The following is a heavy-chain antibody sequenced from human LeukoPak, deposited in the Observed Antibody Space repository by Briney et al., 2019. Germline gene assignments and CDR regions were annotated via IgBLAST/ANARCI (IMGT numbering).Heavy chain of an antibody. V-gene: IGHV4-34*01. D-gene: IGHD3-22*01. CDR1: GGAFRDYY. J-gene: IGHJ4*02. CDR2: INYSGST. CDR3: ARGAYYDDSSGYYKYFDY. Sequence: WASQSLICSVYGGAFRDYYWSGIRQTTGKGLEWIGEINYSGSTNYNPSLKSRVTISVDTSKNQFSLKLSSVTAADTAVYYCARGAYYDDSSGYYKYFDYWGQGTLVTVSS.